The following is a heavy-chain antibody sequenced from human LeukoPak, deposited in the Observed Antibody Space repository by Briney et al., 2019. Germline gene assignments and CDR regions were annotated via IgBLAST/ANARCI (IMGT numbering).Heavy chain of an antibody. CDR2: MSPNSGNT. D-gene: IGHD7-27*01. CDR3: ARNLYGTGEIDY. V-gene: IGHV1-8*01. Sequence: GASVKVSCKASGYTFTSYDINWVRQATGQGLEWMGWMSPNSGNTGYAQKFQGRVTMTRDTSIGTAYMELSSLGFEDTAVYFCARNLYGTGEIDYWGQGTLVTVSS. J-gene: IGHJ4*02. CDR1: GYTFTSYD.